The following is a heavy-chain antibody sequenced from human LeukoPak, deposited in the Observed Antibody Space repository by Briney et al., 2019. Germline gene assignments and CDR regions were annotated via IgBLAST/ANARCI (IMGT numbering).Heavy chain of an antibody. D-gene: IGHD6-19*01. V-gene: IGHV3-48*01. CDR1: RFTFSSHS. J-gene: IGHJ6*03. Sequence: GGSLRLSCAASRFTFSSHSMNWVRQAPGKGLEWVSYISSSGSAIYYADSVKGRFTISRDDAKNSLYLQMNSLRAEDTAVYYCAREGPASIAVEWDYYYYMDVWGKGTTVTVSS. CDR2: ISSSGSAI. CDR3: AREGPASIAVEWDYYYYMDV.